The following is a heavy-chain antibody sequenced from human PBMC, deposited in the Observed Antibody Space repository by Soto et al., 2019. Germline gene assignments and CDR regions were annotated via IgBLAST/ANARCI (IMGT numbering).Heavy chain of an antibody. V-gene: IGHV3-23*01. CDR2: VSGSGSNT. CDR1: GFTFSNYA. J-gene: IGHJ4*02. D-gene: IGHD6-13*01. Sequence: GGSLRLSCAASGFTFSNYAVSWVRQAPGKGLEWVSVVSGSGSNTYYADSVKGRFTISRDNSKNTLYLQMNSLTAEDTAIYYCAKRHSSNWYYFDYWGQGTLVTVSS. CDR3: AKRHSSNWYYFDY.